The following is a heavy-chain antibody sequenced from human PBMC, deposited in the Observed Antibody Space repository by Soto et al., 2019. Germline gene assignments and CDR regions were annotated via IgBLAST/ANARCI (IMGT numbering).Heavy chain of an antibody. CDR3: AKDPNGDYVGAFDF. D-gene: IGHD2-8*01. CDR1: GFTFSTYA. Sequence: EVQLLESGGGLVQPGGSLRISCAASGFTFSTYALTWVRQPPGKGLEWVAAITGSGAPANYADSVKGRLTISRDNSKNTLYLQMSSLTAEDTAVYFCAKDPNGDYVGAFDFWGRGTLVTVSS. V-gene: IGHV3-23*01. J-gene: IGHJ3*01. CDR2: ITGSGAPA.